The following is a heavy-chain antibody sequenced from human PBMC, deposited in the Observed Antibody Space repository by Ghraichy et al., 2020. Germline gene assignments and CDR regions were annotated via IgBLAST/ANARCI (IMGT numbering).Heavy chain of an antibody. V-gene: IGHV3-66*01. CDR1: GVTVSSNY. J-gene: IGHJ3*01. Sequence: GGSLRLSCAASGVTVSSNYMSWVRQAPGKGLEWVSVINSGGSAYYADSVKGRFTISRDNSKNTLYLQMNSLRAEDTAVYYCAKEGYSSGGSCYSGSFDFWGQGTMVTVSS. CDR3: AKEGYSSGGSCYSGSFDF. CDR2: INSGGSA. D-gene: IGHD2-15*01.